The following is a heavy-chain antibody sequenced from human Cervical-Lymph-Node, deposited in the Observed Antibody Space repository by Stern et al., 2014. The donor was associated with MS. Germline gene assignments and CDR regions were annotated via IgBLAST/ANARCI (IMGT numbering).Heavy chain of an antibody. CDR1: GYTFTDYY. D-gene: IGHD4-17*01. J-gene: IGHJ6*02. V-gene: IGHV1-2*02. CDR2: INPVHRGP. CDR3: ARTKTVTTYYGMDV. Sequence: VQLEESGAEVKKPGASVKVSCKASGYTFTDYYLHWVRQAPGPGLEWMGGINPVHRGPNSAQKFQGRVTMTRDTAISTAYMELSRLTSDDTAVYYCARTKTVTTYYGMDVWGQGTTVTVSS.